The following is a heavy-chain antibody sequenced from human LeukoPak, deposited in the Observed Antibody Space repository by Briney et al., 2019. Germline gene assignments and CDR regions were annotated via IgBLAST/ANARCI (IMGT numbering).Heavy chain of an antibody. D-gene: IGHD1-14*01. CDR1: GFTVITHD. CDR2: LYSDGNT. Sequence: PGGSLRLSCAASGFTVITHDMTWVRQAPGKGLEWVSVLYSDGNTKYADSVQGRFTISRDNSKNTLYLETNSLSPDDTAVYYCARGVEPLAANTLAYWGQGTLVTVSS. J-gene: IGHJ4*02. V-gene: IGHV3-53*01. CDR3: ARGVEPLAANTLAY.